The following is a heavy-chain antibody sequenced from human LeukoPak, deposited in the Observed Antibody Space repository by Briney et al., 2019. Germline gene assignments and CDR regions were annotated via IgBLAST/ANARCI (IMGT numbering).Heavy chain of an antibody. J-gene: IGHJ3*02. CDR3: ASWFGENDALDI. D-gene: IGHD3-10*01. CDR1: GYTFTSQY. CDR2: INPSGGST. V-gene: IGHV1-46*01. Sequence: ASVKVSCKASGYTFTSQYVHWVRQAPGRGLEWMGIINPSGGSTRYAQKFQGRVTMTRDTSTSTVYMELKRLRSEDTAVYYCASWFGENDALDIWGQGTMVTISS.